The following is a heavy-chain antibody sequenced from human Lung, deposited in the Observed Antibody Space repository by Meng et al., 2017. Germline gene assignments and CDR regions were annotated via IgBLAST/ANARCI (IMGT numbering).Heavy chain of an antibody. CDR2: IYNSGST. Sequence: QVQLQESGPGLVKPPQTLSLTCTVSGGSISSSNYYWSWIRQPPGKGLEWSGHIYNSGSTYYNPSLKSRITISVDTSKNQFSLKLSSVTAADTAVYYCARGQKGYFDLWGRGTLVTVS. J-gene: IGHJ2*01. CDR3: ARGQKGYFDL. V-gene: IGHV4-30-4*01. CDR1: GGSISSSNYY.